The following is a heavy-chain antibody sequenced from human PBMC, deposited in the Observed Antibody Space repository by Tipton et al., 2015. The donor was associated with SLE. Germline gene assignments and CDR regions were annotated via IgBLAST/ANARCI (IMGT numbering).Heavy chain of an antibody. Sequence: TLSLTCTVSGYSISSGYHWGWIRQPPGKGLEWIGSIYHSGSTYYNPSLKSRVTISVDTSKNQFSLKLSSVTAADTAVYYCARGLSGYSSSWFYYYYGMDVWGQGTTVTVSS. CDR2: IYHSGST. J-gene: IGHJ6*02. V-gene: IGHV4-38-2*02. D-gene: IGHD6-13*01. CDR3: ARGLSGYSSSWFYYYYGMDV. CDR1: GYSISSGYH.